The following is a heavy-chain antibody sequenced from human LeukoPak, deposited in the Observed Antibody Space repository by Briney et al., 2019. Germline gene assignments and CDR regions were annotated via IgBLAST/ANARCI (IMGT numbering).Heavy chain of an antibody. CDR2: ISSSGSTI. CDR3: ARGTAAVNFPFDY. CDR1: GFTFSSYE. V-gene: IGHV3-48*03. D-gene: IGHD6-13*01. Sequence: PGGSLRLSCAASGFTFSSYEMNWVRQAPGKGLEWVSYISSSGSTIYYADSVKGRFTISRDNAKNSLYLQMSSLRSEDTAVYYCARGTAAVNFPFDYWGQGTLVTVSS. J-gene: IGHJ4*02.